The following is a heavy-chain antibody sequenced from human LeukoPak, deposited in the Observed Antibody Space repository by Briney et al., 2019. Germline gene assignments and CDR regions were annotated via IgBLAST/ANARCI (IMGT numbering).Heavy chain of an antibody. CDR3: ARIHGGYPFDY. J-gene: IGHJ4*02. D-gene: IGHD2-15*01. Sequence: SETLSLTCAVYGGSFSGYYWSWIRQPPGKGLEWIGEINHSGSTNYNPSLKSRVTISVDTSKNQFSLKLSPVTAADTAVYYCARIHGGYPFDYWGQGTLVTVSS. CDR2: INHSGST. CDR1: GGSFSGYY. V-gene: IGHV4-34*01.